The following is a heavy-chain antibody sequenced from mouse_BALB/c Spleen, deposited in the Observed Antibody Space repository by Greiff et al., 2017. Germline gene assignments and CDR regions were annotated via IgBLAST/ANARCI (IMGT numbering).Heavy chain of an antibody. CDR2: ISYSGST. V-gene: IGHV3-8*02. CDR1: GDSITSGY. CDR3: ARYDYGSSYGYFDV. Sequence: EVQLKESGPSLVKPSQTLSLTCSVTGDSITSGYWNWIRKFPGNKLEYMGYISYSGSTYYNPSLKSRISITRDTSKNQYYLQLNSVTTEDTATYYCARYDYGSSYGYFDVWGAGTTVTVSS. J-gene: IGHJ1*01. D-gene: IGHD1-1*01.